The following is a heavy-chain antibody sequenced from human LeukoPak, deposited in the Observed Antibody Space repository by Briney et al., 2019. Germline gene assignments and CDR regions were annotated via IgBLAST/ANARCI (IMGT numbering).Heavy chain of an antibody. CDR2: IGTSGDT. Sequence: GGSLRLSCTASGFTFSTYPLTWVRQAPGKGPEWVSTIGTSGDTYYADSVKGRFTISRDNSNNALYLHMNSLRAEDAAVYYCAKSKIVQGRGYFDLWGRGTLVTVSS. J-gene: IGHJ2*01. CDR1: GFTFSTYP. V-gene: IGHV3-23*01. D-gene: IGHD1-26*01. CDR3: AKSKIVQGRGYFDL.